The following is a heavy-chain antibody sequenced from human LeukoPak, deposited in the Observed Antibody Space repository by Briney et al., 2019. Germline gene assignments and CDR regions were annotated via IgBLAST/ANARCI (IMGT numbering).Heavy chain of an antibody. CDR3: ARDHTVTTAGY. D-gene: IGHD4-17*01. CDR2: ISSSSSYI. J-gene: IGHJ4*02. V-gene: IGHV3-21*01. CDR1: GFTSSSYS. Sequence: GGSLRLSCAASGFTSSSYSMNWVRQAPGKGLEWVSSISSSSSYIYYADSVKGRFTISRDNAKNSLYLQMNSLRAEDTAVYYCARDHTVTTAGYWGQGTLVTVSS.